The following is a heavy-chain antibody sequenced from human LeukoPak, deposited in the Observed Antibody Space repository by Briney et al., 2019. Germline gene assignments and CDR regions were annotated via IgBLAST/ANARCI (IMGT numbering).Heavy chain of an antibody. D-gene: IGHD2-2*01. CDR3: ASARESCIGSSCYEYFHH. CDR2: FYSPGST. CDR1: GFTVTTKS. V-gene: IGHV3-53*01. Sequence: PGGSLRLSCAASGFTVTTKSMAWVRQAPGRGLEWVSVFYSPGSTSYADSVHGRFTISRDTSLNTLFLQMNSLRVEDTAVYYCASARESCIGSSCYEYFHHWGQGTPLTVSS. J-gene: IGHJ1*01.